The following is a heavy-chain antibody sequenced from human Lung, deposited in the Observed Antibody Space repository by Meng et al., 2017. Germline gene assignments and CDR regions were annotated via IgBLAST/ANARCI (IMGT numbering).Heavy chain of an antibody. CDR2: IFHSGST. D-gene: IGHD1-26*01. J-gene: IGHJ4*02. V-gene: IGHV4-4*02. CDR3: ARFVISSSGRCDF. Sequence: QGRLQGSGPGLVAPSVTLALSCPVSVGSSTSSTWWSLVRQTAGKALEWFGEIFHSGSTNYNPPLESRVTISVDKSKHQFSLKVDSVTAADTATYYCARFVISSSGRCDFWGQGILVTVSS. CDR1: VGSSTSSTW.